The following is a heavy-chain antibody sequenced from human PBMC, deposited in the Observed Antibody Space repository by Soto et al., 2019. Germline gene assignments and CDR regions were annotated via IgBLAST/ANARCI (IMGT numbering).Heavy chain of an antibody. Sequence: GGSLRLSCAASGFTFSSYAMHWVRQAPGKGLEYVTAISSNGGSTYYANSVKGRFTISRDNSKNTLYLQMNSLRAEDTAVYYCASTFLRGYDHYYYGMDVWGQGTAVTVSS. CDR2: ISSNGGST. J-gene: IGHJ6*02. V-gene: IGHV3-64*01. D-gene: IGHD5-12*01. CDR3: ASTFLRGYDHYYYGMDV. CDR1: GFTFSSYA.